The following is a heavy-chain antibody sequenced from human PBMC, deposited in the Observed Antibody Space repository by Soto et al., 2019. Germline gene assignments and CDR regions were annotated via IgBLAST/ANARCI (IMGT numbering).Heavy chain of an antibody. V-gene: IGHV3-74*01. CDR3: AKGSAPYRPCYFDS. CDR2: INSDGSST. J-gene: IGHJ4*02. Sequence: GGSLRLSCAASGFSFSSYWMHWVRQAPGKGLVWVSRINSDGSSTNYADSVKGRFTISRDNSKNTLCLQMNSLRAEDTALYYCAKGSAPYRPCYFDSWGQGTLVTVSS. D-gene: IGHD3-16*02. CDR1: GFSFSSYW.